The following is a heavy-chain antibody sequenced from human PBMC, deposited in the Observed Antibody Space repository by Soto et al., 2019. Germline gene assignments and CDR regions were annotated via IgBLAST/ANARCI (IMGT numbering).Heavy chain of an antibody. CDR2: INHSGST. D-gene: IGHD2-8*01. J-gene: IGHJ6*02. V-gene: IGHV4-34*01. Sequence: SDTLSLNCAVDDGSFSGYYWSRIRQPPGKGLEWIGEINHSGSTNYNPSLKSRVTISVDTSKNQFSLKLSSVTAADTAVYYCASRRKWYYYYYYGMDVWGQGTTVTVSS. CDR1: DGSFSGYY. CDR3: ASRRKWYYYYYYGMDV.